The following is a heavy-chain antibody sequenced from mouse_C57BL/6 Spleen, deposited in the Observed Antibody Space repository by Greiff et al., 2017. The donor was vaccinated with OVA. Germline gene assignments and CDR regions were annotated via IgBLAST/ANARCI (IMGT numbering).Heavy chain of an antibody. V-gene: IGHV1-80*01. CDR2: LYPGDGDT. CDR1: GYAFSSYW. Sequence: QVQLQQSGAELVKPGASVKISCKASGYAFSSYWMNWVKPRPGKGLEWIGQLYPGDGDTNYNGKFKGQATLTADKSSSTAYMQLSSLTSEDSAVYFCARSEGTSFAYWGQGTLVTVSA. CDR3: ARSEGTSFAY. J-gene: IGHJ3*01.